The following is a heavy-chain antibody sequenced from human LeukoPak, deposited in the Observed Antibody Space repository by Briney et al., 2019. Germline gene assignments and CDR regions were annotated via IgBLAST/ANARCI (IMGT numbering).Heavy chain of an antibody. CDR1: GGSFSGYY. V-gene: IGHV4-34*01. J-gene: IGHJ3*02. CDR3: ARSLSYYGSGYYAFNS. D-gene: IGHD3-10*01. CDR2: INHSGST. Sequence: PSETLSLTCAVYGGSFSGYYWSWIRQPPGKGLEWIGEINHSGSTNYNPSLKSRIIISVDTSKSQFSLKLSSVTDADTAVYYCARSLSYYGSGYYAFNSWGQGTMVTVSS.